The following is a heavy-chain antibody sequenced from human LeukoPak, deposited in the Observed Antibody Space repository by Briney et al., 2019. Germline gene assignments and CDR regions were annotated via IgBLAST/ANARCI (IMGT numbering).Heavy chain of an antibody. D-gene: IGHD3-22*01. Sequence: ASVKVSCKASGGTFSSYAISWVRQAPGQGLEWMGRIIPILGIANYAQKFQGRVTITADKSTSTAYMELSSLRSEDTAVYYCAKDVAYYYDSSGYYPTGQGTLVTVSS. J-gene: IGHJ5*02. CDR2: IIPILGIA. CDR1: GGTFSSYA. CDR3: AKDVAYYYDSSGYYP. V-gene: IGHV1-69*04.